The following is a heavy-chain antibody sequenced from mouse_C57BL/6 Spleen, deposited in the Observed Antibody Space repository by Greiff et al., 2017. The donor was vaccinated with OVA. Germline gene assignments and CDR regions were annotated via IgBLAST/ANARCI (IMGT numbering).Heavy chain of an antibody. Sequence: QVHVKQSGAELAKPGASVKLSCKASGYTFTSYWMHWVNQRPGQGLEWIGYINPSSGYTKYNQKFKDKATLTADKSSSTAYMQLSSLTYEDSAVYYCARTGLDYAMDYWGQGTSVTVSS. J-gene: IGHJ4*01. CDR3: ARTGLDYAMDY. CDR2: INPSSGYT. V-gene: IGHV1-7*01. CDR1: GYTFTSYW. D-gene: IGHD3-3*01.